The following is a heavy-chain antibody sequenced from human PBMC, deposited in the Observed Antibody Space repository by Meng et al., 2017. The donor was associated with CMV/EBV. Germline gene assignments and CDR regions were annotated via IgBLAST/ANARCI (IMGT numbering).Heavy chain of an antibody. CDR2: INHSGST. V-gene: IGHV4-34*01. Sequence: FSGYYWSWIRQPPRKRLEWIGEINHSGSTNYNPSLKSRVTISVDTSKNQFSLKLSSVTAADTAVYYCARVRHSFVVVPAAKCCWFDPWGQGTLVTVSS. CDR1: FSGYY. D-gene: IGHD2-2*01. CDR3: ARVRHSFVVVPAAKCCWFDP. J-gene: IGHJ5*02.